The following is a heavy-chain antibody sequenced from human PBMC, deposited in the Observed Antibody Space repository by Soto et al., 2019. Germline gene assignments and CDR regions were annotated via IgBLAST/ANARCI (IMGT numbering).Heavy chain of an antibody. CDR1: GFTFSRYA. CDR2: ASYDGTNK. V-gene: IGHV3-30-3*01. CDR3: ARVAQTFDYGSGHES. J-gene: IGHJ5*02. D-gene: IGHD3-3*01. Sequence: QVQLVESGGGAVQPGGSLRLSCAASGFTFSRYAMHWVRQAPGKGLEWVAVASYDGTNKYSADSVKGRFTISRDNSKNSVDLQMKNQGVEDTAVYYCARVAQTFDYGSGHESCGQGTLVTVSS.